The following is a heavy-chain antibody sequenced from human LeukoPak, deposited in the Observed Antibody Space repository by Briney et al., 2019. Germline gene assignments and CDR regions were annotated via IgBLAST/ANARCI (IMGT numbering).Heavy chain of an antibody. CDR2: ISGSGGST. J-gene: IGHJ3*02. V-gene: IGHV3-23*01. CDR3: AKSLSSNYDYVWGSYRYGAFDI. Sequence: GGSLRLSCAASGFTFSSYAMSWVRQAPGKGLEWVSAISGSGGSTYYADSVKGRFTISRDNSKNTLYLQMNSLRAEDTAVYYCAKSLSSNYDYVWGSYRYGAFDIWGQGTMVTVSS. D-gene: IGHD3-16*02. CDR1: GFTFSSYA.